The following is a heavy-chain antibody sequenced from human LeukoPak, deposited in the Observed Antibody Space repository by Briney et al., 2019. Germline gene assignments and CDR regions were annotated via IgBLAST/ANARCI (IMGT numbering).Heavy chain of an antibody. Sequence: GGSLRLYCAASGFTFSSYAMSWVRQAPGKGLEWVAVIWFDGSSKYYAASVKGRFTISRDSSENTLYLQMNSLRAEDTSVYFCARGGYDLWSGYRIDYWGQGTLVTVSS. V-gene: IGHV3-33*08. CDR2: IWFDGSSK. CDR1: GFTFSSYA. J-gene: IGHJ4*02. CDR3: ARGGYDLWSGYRIDY. D-gene: IGHD3-3*01.